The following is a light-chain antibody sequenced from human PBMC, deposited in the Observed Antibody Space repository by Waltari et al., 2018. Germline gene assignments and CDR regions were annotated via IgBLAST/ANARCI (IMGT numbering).Light chain of an antibody. J-gene: IGLJ2*01. CDR3: CSYVGGSRVL. CDR1: RSDIGAYNF. V-gene: IGLV2-23*01. CDR2: EAT. Sequence: QSVLTQPASVSGSPGQSITIPCTGTRSDIGAYNFVSWFQQLPGQAPRLLISEATKRPSGVSYRFSGSKSGNTASLSISDLQAEDEADYYCCSYVGGSRVLFGGGTKLTV.